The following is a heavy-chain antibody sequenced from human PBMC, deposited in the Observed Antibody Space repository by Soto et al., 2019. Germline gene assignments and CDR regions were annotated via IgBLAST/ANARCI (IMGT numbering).Heavy chain of an antibody. CDR3: ARDGGYSYGFDY. CDR1: GGSVSSGSYY. J-gene: IGHJ4*02. D-gene: IGHD5-18*01. Sequence: SETLSLPCTVSGGSVSSGSYYWSWIRQPPGKGLEWIGYIYYSGSTNYNPSLKSRVTISVDTSKNQFSLKLSSVTAADTAVYYCARDGGYSYGFDYWGQGTLVTVSS. V-gene: IGHV4-61*01. CDR2: IYYSGST.